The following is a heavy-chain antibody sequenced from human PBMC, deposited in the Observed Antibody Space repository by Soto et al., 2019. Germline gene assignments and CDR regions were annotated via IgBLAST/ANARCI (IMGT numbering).Heavy chain of an antibody. D-gene: IGHD4-17*01. CDR3: ARGQTVRRTVGAFDI. J-gene: IGHJ3*02. Sequence: EVQLVQSGAEVKKPGESLKISCKGSGYGFSTYYIGWVRQMPGKGLECMGIIYPGDSDTRYSPSFQGQVLLSVDKAISTANRHWGSLESSDTAVYYCARGQTVRRTVGAFDIWGQGTVVTVPS. CDR2: IYPGDSDT. V-gene: IGHV5-51*01. CDR1: GYGFSTYY.